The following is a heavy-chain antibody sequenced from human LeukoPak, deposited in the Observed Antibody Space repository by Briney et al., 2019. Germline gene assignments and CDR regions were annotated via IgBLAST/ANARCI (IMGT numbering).Heavy chain of an antibody. J-gene: IGHJ4*02. CDR1: GFTFSSYG. CDR2: ISYGGSNK. CDR3: AKVALIAAGTDYFDY. D-gene: IGHD6-25*01. V-gene: IGHV3-30*18. Sequence: GGSLRLSCAASGFTFSSYGMHWVRQAPGKGLEWVAVISYGGSNKYYADSVKGRFTISRDNSKNTLYLQMNSLRAEDTAVYYCAKVALIAAGTDYFDYWGQGTLVTVSS.